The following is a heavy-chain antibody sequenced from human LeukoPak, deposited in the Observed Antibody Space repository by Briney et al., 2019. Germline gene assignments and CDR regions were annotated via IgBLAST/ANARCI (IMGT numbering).Heavy chain of an antibody. Sequence: AGGSLRLSCAVSGFTFSSHWMSWVHQAPGKGLEWVANIKQDGSEKYYVDSVKGRFTISRDNAKNSLYLQMNSLRAEDTAVYYCARDRGGGFNYWGQGTLVTVSS. CDR2: IKQDGSEK. CDR1: GFTFSSHW. J-gene: IGHJ4*02. CDR3: ARDRGGGFNY. D-gene: IGHD3-16*01. V-gene: IGHV3-7*01.